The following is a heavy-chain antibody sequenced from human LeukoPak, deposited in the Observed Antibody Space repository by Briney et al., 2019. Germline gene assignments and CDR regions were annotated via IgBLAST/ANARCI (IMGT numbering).Heavy chain of an antibody. CDR2: IKSKADGGTT. V-gene: IGHV3-15*01. CDR3: TTDGGDYDDY. J-gene: IGHJ4*02. CDR1: GFTVSRNY. D-gene: IGHD3-16*01. Sequence: GGSLRLSCAASGFTVSRNYMSWVRQGPGKGLEWVGRIKSKADGGTTDYVAPVKGRFTISRDDSKNTVYLQMNGLKTEDTAVYYCTTDGGDYDDYWGQGTLVTVSS.